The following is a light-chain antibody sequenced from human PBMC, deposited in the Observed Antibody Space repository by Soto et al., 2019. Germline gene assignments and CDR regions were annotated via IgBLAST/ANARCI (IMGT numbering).Light chain of an antibody. CDR1: RTVSNR. V-gene: IGKV3-15*01. J-gene: IGKJ4*01. Sequence: EILMTQSPDTLAVSPGERVTLSCRASRTVSNRLAWNQHKPGQAPWLLISGASTGATGIPPRFRGSGSGTEFTLTVDTLQSEDIAIYYCQQYYHWPVTFGGGTKVEIK. CDR2: GAS. CDR3: QQYYHWPVT.